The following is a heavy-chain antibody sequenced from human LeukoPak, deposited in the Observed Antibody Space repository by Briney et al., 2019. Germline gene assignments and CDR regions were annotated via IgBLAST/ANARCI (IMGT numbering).Heavy chain of an antibody. CDR2: TSWNSGSI. CDR3: ALSLYSSSWYGPFDY. Sequence: GRYLRFSCAASGFTFDDYAMHWVRQAPGKGLVWVSGTSWNSGSIGYADSVKGRFTISRDNAKNSLYLQMNSLRAEDTALYYCALSLYSSSWYGPFDYWGQGTLVTVSS. CDR1: GFTFDDYA. V-gene: IGHV3-9*01. D-gene: IGHD6-13*01. J-gene: IGHJ4*02.